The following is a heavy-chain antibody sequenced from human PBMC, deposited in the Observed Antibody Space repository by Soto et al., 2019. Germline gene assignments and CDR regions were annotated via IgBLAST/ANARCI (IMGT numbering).Heavy chain of an antibody. CDR1: GYGFANYW. Sequence: EVQLVQSGAEVKKPGESLKISCKASGYGFANYWIGWVRQMPGKGLEWMGIIYPGDSNTRYSPSFQGQVTISADKSISTAYLQWSSLKASDTAMYYCASRAVAGTHYYYGMDVWGQGTTVTVSS. J-gene: IGHJ6*02. V-gene: IGHV5-51*01. D-gene: IGHD6-19*01. CDR3: ASRAVAGTHYYYGMDV. CDR2: IYPGDSNT.